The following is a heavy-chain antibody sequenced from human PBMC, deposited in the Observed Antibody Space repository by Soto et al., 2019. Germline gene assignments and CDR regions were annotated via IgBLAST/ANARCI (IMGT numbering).Heavy chain of an antibody. J-gene: IGHJ6*02. V-gene: IGHV3-74*01. CDR3: ARGIYLKYGLDV. CDR1: EFTFNNYW. Sequence: EVQLVESGGGLVQPGGSLRLSCAASEFTFNNYWMHWVRQVPGKGLEWVSRINTDGSTTNYADSVMGRSTISRDNADNTVYLQMNCLRAEDTAVYYCARGIYLKYGLDVWGQGATVTVSS. CDR2: INTDGSTT. D-gene: IGHD3-16*02.